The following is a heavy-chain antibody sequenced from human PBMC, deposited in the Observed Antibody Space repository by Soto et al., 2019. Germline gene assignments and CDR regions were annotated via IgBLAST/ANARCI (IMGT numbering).Heavy chain of an antibody. CDR2: IYYSGST. CDR1: GGSISSGDYY. D-gene: IGHD3-22*01. CDR3: ARGLDYYDSSGYTSVLYYFDY. V-gene: IGHV4-30-4*01. Sequence: SETLSLTCTVSGGSISSGDYYWSWIRQPPGKGLEWIGYIYYSGSTYYNPSLKSRVTISVDTSKNQFSLKLSSVTAADTAVYYCARGLDYYDSSGYTSVLYYFDYWGQGTLVTVS. J-gene: IGHJ4*02.